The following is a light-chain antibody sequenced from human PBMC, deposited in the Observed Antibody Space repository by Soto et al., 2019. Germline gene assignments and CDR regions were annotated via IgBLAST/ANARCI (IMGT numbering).Light chain of an antibody. J-gene: IGLJ1*01. Sequence: QSALTQPASVSGSPGQSITISCAGTSSDIGNYHLVSWYQQHPGKAPKLIICEVNKRPSGISDRFSGSKSGNTASLTISGLQAEDEADYYCCSYAGTVAYVFGSGTKVTV. CDR3: CSYAGTVAYV. V-gene: IGLV2-23*02. CDR1: SSDIGNYHL. CDR2: EVN.